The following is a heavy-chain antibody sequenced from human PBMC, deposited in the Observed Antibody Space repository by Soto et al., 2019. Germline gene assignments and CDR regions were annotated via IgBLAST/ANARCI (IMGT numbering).Heavy chain of an antibody. CDR1: GYTFTSYA. D-gene: IGHD1-26*01. CDR2: INAGNGNT. Sequence: QVQLVQSGAEVKKPGASVKVSCKASGYTFTSYAMHWVRQAPGQRLEWMGWINAGNGNTKYSQKFQGRVTITRDKAASTAYLELSSLRSEDTAVLYCARGGSLYWYFDLWGRGTLVTVSS. CDR3: ARGGSLYWYFDL. V-gene: IGHV1-3*01. J-gene: IGHJ2*01.